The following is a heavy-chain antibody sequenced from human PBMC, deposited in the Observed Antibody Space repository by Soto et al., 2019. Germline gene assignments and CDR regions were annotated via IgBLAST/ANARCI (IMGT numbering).Heavy chain of an antibody. Sequence: PSETLSLTCTVSGGSISSYYWSWIRQPPGKGLEWIGYIYYSGSTNYNPSLKSRVTISVDTSKNQFSLKLSSVTAADTAVYYCARGPRTIVVVIDGYYFDYWGQGTLVTVSS. D-gene: IGHD3-22*01. CDR3: ARGPRTIVVVIDGYYFDY. CDR1: GGSISSYY. J-gene: IGHJ4*02. CDR2: IYYSGST. V-gene: IGHV4-59*01.